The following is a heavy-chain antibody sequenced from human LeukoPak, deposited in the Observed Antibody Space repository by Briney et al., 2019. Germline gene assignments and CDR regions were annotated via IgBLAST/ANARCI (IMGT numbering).Heavy chain of an antibody. J-gene: IGHJ3*02. Sequence: GGSLRLSCAASGFTFSSYAMSWVRQAPGKGLEWVSAISGSGGSTYYADSVKGRFTTSRDNSKNTLYLQMSSLRAEDTAVYYCAKPITIFGVVTLRDDAFDIWGQGTMVTVSS. D-gene: IGHD3-3*01. CDR2: ISGSGGST. CDR1: GFTFSSYA. CDR3: AKPITIFGVVTLRDDAFDI. V-gene: IGHV3-23*01.